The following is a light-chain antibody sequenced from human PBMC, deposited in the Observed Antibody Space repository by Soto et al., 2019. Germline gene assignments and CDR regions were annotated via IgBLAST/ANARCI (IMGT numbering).Light chain of an antibody. J-gene: IGKJ2*01. CDR1: QSVSRN. CDR3: QQYNNWPPGT. CDR2: GAS. Sequence: EIVMTQSPATLSVSPGERATLSCRASQSVSRNLAWYQQKPGQAPRLLIYGASTRATGIPARFSGSGSGTEFTLTISSLQSEDFAVYYCQQYNNWPPGTFGQGTKLEIK. V-gene: IGKV3-15*01.